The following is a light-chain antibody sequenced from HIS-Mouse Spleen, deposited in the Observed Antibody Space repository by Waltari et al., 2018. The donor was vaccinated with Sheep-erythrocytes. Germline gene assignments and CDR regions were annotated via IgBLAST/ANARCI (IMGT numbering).Light chain of an antibody. CDR3: AAWDDSLNGVV. CDR1: SSNIGNNA. J-gene: IGLJ2*01. V-gene: IGLV1-36*01. CDR2: HDD. Sequence: QSVLTQPPSVSEAPRQRVTISCSGSSSNIGNNAVNWYQQLPGKAPKPLIYHDDLPPSGVAARFSGSKSGASASLAISGLQSEDDADYCCAAWDDSLNGVVFGGGTKLTVL.